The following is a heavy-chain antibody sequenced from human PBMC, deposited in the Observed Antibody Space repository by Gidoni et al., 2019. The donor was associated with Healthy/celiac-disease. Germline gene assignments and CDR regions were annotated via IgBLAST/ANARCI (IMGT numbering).Heavy chain of an antibody. CDR2: IYYSGST. Sequence: QVQLQESGPGLVKPSETLSLTCPVSGRSISSYYWSWIRQPPGKGLEWIGYIYYSGSTNYNPSLKSRVTISVDTSKNQFSLKLSSVTAADTAVYYCAREDTAMAGGWFDPWGQGTLVTVSS. CDR1: GRSISSYY. D-gene: IGHD5-18*01. CDR3: AREDTAMAGGWFDP. J-gene: IGHJ5*02. V-gene: IGHV4-59*01.